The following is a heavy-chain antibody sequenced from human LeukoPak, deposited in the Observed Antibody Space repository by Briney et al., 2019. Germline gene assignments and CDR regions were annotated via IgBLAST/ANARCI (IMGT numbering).Heavy chain of an antibody. CDR3: AREEANDSSGYYYAY. CDR2: IYTRGST. D-gene: IGHD3-22*01. V-gene: IGHV4-4*07. J-gene: IGHJ4*02. Sequence: SSETLSLSCTVSGDSISSYYWSWIRQPAGKGLEGIGRIYTRGSTNYNPSLKSRVTMSVGTSKNQFSLKLSSVTAADTAVYYCAREEANDSSGYYYAYWGQGTLVTVSS. CDR1: GDSISSYY.